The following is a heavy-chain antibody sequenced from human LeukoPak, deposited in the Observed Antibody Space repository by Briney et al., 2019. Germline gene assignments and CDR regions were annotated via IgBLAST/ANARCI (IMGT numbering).Heavy chain of an antibody. CDR2: ISGSGGST. V-gene: IGHV3-23*01. D-gene: IGHD5-18*01. CDR3: AKGDVDTAMAPDWYFDL. CDR1: GFTFSSYA. Sequence: KPGGSLRLSCAASGFTFSSYAMSWVRQAPGKGLEWVSAISGSGGSTYYADSVKGRFTISRDNSKNTLYLQMNSLRAEDTAVYYCAKGDVDTAMAPDWYFDLWGRGTLVTVSS. J-gene: IGHJ2*01.